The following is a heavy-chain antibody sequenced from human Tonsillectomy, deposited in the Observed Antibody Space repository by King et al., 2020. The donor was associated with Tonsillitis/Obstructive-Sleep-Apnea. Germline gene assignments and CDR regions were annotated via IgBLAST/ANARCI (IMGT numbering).Heavy chain of an antibody. CDR2: IMGSGDTT. Sequence: VQLVESGGGLVQPGGSLRLSCAASGFTFSSHSMSWVRQAPGKGLEWVPSIMGSGDTTYYADSVKGRFSISRDNSKNTLYLQLKSLRAEDTAVYYCTKPADDYWGQGTLVTVSS. CDR3: TKPADDY. V-gene: IGHV3-23*04. CDR1: GFTFSSHS. J-gene: IGHJ4*02.